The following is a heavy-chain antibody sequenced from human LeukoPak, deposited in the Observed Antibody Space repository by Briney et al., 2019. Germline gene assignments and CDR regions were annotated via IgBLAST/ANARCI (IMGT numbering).Heavy chain of an antibody. CDR1: GGTFSSYA. J-gene: IGHJ3*02. V-gene: IGHV1-69*05. Sequence: ASVKVSCRASGGTFSSYAISWVRQAPGQGLEWMGRIIPIFGTANYAQKFQGRVTITTDESTSTAYMELSSLRSEDTAVYYCARETVAAGNDAFDIWGQGTMVTVSS. D-gene: IGHD6-13*01. CDR2: IIPIFGTA. CDR3: ARETVAAGNDAFDI.